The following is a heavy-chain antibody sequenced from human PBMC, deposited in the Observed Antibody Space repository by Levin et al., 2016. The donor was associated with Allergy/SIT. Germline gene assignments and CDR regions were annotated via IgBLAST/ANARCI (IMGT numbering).Heavy chain of an antibody. J-gene: IGHJ4*02. Sequence: GESLKISCAASGFTFSSYGMSWVRQAPGKGLEWVSVISDSGDYTNYADSVKGRFTISRDNSKNTLYLQMNSLRGDDTAVYYCAKGGTTGRMYYSDYWGQGTLVTVSS. CDR3: AKGGTTGRMYYSDY. CDR1: GFTFSSYG. V-gene: IGHV3-23*01. D-gene: IGHD1-1*01. CDR2: ISDSGDYT.